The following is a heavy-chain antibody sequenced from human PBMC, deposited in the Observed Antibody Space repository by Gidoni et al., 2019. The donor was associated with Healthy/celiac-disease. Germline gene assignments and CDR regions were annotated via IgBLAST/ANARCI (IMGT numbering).Heavy chain of an antibody. Sequence: QVQLQESGPGLVKPSETLSPTCTVSGGSVSSGSYYWSWIRQPPGKGLEWIGYIYYSGSTNYNPSLKSRVTISVDTSKNQFSLKLSSVTAADTAVYYCALCGGDCYYFAFDIWGQGTMVTVSS. CDR1: GGSVSSGSYY. CDR3: ALCGGDCYYFAFDI. CDR2: IYYSGST. D-gene: IGHD2-21*01. J-gene: IGHJ3*02. V-gene: IGHV4-61*01.